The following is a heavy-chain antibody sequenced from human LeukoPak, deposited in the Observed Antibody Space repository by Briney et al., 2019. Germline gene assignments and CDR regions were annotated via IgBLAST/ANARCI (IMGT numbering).Heavy chain of an antibody. CDR2: ISSSSSYT. CDR1: GFTFRDYY. J-gene: IGHJ4*02. CDR3: ARFTSRVWFGELYFDY. D-gene: IGHD3-10*01. Sequence: GGSLRLSCAASGFTFRDYYMSWIRQAPGKGLEWVSYISSSSSYTNYADSVKGRFTISRDNAKNSLYLQMNSLRAEDTAVYYCARFTSRVWFGELYFDYWGQGTLVTASS. V-gene: IGHV3-11*06.